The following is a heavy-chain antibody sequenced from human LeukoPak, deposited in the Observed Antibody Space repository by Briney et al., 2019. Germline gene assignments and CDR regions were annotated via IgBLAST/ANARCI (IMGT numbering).Heavy chain of an antibody. V-gene: IGHV3-30*18. Sequence: GGSLRLSCAASGFTFSSYGMHWVRQAPGKGLEWVAVISYDGSNKYYADSVKGRFTISRDNSKNTLYLQMNSLRAEDTAVYYCAKDLLPDSPERRYFDYWGQGTLVTVSS. CDR3: AKDLLPDSPERRYFDY. D-gene: IGHD1-14*01. CDR1: GFTFSSYG. CDR2: ISYDGSNK. J-gene: IGHJ4*02.